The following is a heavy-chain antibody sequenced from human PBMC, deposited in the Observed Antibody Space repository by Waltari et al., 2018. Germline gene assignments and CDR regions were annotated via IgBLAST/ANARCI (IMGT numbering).Heavy chain of an antibody. V-gene: IGHV4-31*03. Sequence: QVQLQESGPGLVKPSQTLSLTCTVSGGSISSGGYYWSWIRQHPGKGLEWIGYIYYSGSTYYNPSLKSRVTISVDTSKNQFSLKLSSVTAADTAVYYCARVTPQDYYYYYMDVWGKGTTVTVSS. J-gene: IGHJ6*03. CDR2: IYYSGST. CDR1: GGSISSGGYY. CDR3: ARVTPQDYYYYYMDV.